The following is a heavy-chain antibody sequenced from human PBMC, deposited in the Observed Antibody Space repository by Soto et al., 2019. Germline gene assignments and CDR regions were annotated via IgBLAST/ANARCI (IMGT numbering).Heavy chain of an antibody. CDR1: GFTFSSYA. V-gene: IGHV3-30-3*01. J-gene: IGHJ3*02. Sequence: GGSLRLSCAASGFTFSSYAMHWVRQAPGKGLEWVAVISYDGSNKYYADSVKGRFTISRDNSKNTLYLQMNSLRAEDTAVYYCARTDFYGSGSYLKHPDRNRAFDIWGQGTMVTVSS. D-gene: IGHD3-10*01. CDR2: ISYDGSNK. CDR3: ARTDFYGSGSYLKHPDRNRAFDI.